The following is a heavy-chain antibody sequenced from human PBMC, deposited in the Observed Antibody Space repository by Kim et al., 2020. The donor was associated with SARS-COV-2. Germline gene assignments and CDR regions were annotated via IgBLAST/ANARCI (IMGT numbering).Heavy chain of an antibody. Sequence: GGSLRLSCAASGFTFSSYGMHWVRQAPGKGLEWVAVISYDGSNKYYADSVKGRFTISRDNSKNTLYLQMNSLRAEDTAVYYCAKFCSGGSCYDPNADYWGQGTLVTVSS. CDR1: GFTFSSYG. D-gene: IGHD2-15*01. CDR2: ISYDGSNK. CDR3: AKFCSGGSCYDPNADY. J-gene: IGHJ4*02. V-gene: IGHV3-30*18.